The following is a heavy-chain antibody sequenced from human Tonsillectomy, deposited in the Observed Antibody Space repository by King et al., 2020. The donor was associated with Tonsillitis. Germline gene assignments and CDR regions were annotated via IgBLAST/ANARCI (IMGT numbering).Heavy chain of an antibody. J-gene: IGHJ6*03. CDR2: IYPGDSDT. V-gene: IGHV5-51*01. CDR1: GYSFSTYW. D-gene: IGHD3-16*01. CDR3: ARLPTGGYYYMDA. Sequence: QLVQSGAEVKKPGDSLKISCKSSGYSFSTYWIAWVRQMPGKGLEWVGVIYPGDSDTRYSPSFQGRVTISADKSISTAYLQWSSLKASDSAMYYCARLPTGGYYYMDAWGKGTAFTVSS.